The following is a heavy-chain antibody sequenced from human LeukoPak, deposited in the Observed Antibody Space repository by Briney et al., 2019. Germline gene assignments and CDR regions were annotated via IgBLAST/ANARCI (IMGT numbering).Heavy chain of an antibody. CDR2: ISPNSGGT. V-gene: IGHV1-2*02. Sequence: ASVKVSCKASGYTFTGYYMHWVRQAPGQGLEWMGWISPNSGGTNYAQKFQGRVTMTRDTSISTAYMELSRLRSDDTAVYYCARDFYNWNSYYFDYWGQGTLVTVSS. D-gene: IGHD1-7*01. CDR3: ARDFYNWNSYYFDY. CDR1: GYTFTGYY. J-gene: IGHJ4*02.